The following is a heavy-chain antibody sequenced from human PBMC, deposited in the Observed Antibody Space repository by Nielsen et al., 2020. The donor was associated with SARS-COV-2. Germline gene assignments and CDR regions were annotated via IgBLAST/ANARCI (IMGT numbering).Heavy chain of an antibody. J-gene: IGHJ6*03. CDR2: IDWDDDK. V-gene: IGHV2-70*01. Sequence: SGPTLVKPTQTLTLTCAFSGFSLTTNGMCVSWIRQPPGKALQWLALIDWDDDKFYTASLKTRLTISKDTSKNQVVLTMTNMDPVDTATYYCARITQYSSSQGWYYYYYYMDVWGKGTTVTVSS. D-gene: IGHD6-6*01. CDR1: GFSLTTNGMC. CDR3: ARITQYSSSQGWYYYYYYMDV.